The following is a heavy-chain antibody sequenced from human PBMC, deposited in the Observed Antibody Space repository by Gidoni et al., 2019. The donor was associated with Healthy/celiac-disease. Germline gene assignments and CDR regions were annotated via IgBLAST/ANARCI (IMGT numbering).Heavy chain of an antibody. Sequence: EVQLVESGGGLVQPGGSLRLSCAASGFTFSRYWMGWVRQAPGKGLEGVAKIKQDGSEKYYVDSGKGRFNISREKAKNSMYLQMNSLRAEETAVYYCARALRGKITAVDPWGQGTLVTVSS. CDR3: ARALRGKITAVDP. J-gene: IGHJ5*02. V-gene: IGHV3-7*03. D-gene: IGHD6-6*01. CDR1: GFTFSRYW. CDR2: IKQDGSEK.